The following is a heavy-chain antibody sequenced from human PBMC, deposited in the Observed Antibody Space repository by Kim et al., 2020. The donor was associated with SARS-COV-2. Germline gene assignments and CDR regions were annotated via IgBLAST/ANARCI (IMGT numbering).Heavy chain of an antibody. CDR3: ARDWGRLGYHEYFQH. D-gene: IGHD3-16*01. J-gene: IGHJ1*01. V-gene: IGHV3-7*03. CDR2: IKQHGSEK. Sequence: GGSLRLSCAASGFTFSSYWMSWVRQAPGKGLEWVANIKQHGSEKYYVDSVKGRFTISRDNAKNSLYLQMNSLRAEDTAVYYCARDWGRLGYHEYFQHWGQGTLVTVSS. CDR1: GFTFSSYW.